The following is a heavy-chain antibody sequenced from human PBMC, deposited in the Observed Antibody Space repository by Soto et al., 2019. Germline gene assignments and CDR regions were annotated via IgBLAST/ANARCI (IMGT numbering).Heavy chain of an antibody. CDR3: TRGGSGYSSTWAAY. Sequence: SSETLSLTCSVSGDSIRSYYWSWFRQPPGKGLEWIGYISHSGSTKYNPSLKSRVTMSMDTSRNQFSLRMTSVTSADTAFYYCTRGGSGYSSTWAAYWGQGTLVTVSS. V-gene: IGHV4-59*01. J-gene: IGHJ4*02. D-gene: IGHD6-13*01. CDR2: ISHSGST. CDR1: GDSIRSYY.